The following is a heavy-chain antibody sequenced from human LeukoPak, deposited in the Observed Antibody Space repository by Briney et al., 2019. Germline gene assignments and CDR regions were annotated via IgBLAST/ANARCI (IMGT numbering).Heavy chain of an antibody. Sequence: PGGSLRLSCAASGFTFSNYAMSWVRQAPGKGLEWVSAISGSGGSTYYADSVKGRFTISRDNSKNTLYLQMNSLRAEDTAVYYCAKDTYRDCSSTSCYPGAFDIWGQGTMVTVSS. V-gene: IGHV3-23*01. D-gene: IGHD2-2*01. CDR2: ISGSGGST. CDR3: AKDTYRDCSSTSCYPGAFDI. J-gene: IGHJ3*02. CDR1: GFTFSNYA.